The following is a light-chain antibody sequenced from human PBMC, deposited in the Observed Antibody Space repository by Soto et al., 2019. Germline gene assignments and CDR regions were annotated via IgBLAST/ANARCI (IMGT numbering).Light chain of an antibody. J-gene: IGLJ2*01. Sequence: QSVLTQPPSASGTPGQRVTISCSGSSSNIGSNYVYWYQQLPGSAPKLLIYKNDQRPSGGPDRFSGSKSGTSASLAISGPRSEDEADYYCAAWDDSLSAVVFGGGTKLTVL. CDR1: SSNIGSNY. CDR2: KND. V-gene: IGLV1-47*01. CDR3: AAWDDSLSAVV.